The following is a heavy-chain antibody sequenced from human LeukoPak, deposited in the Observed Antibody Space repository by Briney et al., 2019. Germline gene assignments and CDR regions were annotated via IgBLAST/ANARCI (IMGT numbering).Heavy chain of an antibody. CDR1: GYSISSGYY. D-gene: IGHD2-15*01. CDR3: ARLVVVAANFDY. V-gene: IGHV4-38-2*02. Sequence: SETLSLTCTVSGYSISSGYYWGWIRQPPGKGLEWIGSIYHSGSTYYNPSLKRRVTISVDTSKNQFSLKLSSVTAADTAVYYCARLVVVAANFDYWGQGTLVTVSS. CDR2: IYHSGST. J-gene: IGHJ4*02.